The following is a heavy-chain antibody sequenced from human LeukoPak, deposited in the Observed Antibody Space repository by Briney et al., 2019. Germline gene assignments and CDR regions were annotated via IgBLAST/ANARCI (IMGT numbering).Heavy chain of an antibody. J-gene: IGHJ4*02. D-gene: IGHD3-22*01. V-gene: IGHV3-11*01. CDR2: ISSSGSTI. Sequence: RGSLRLSCAASGFTFSDYYMSWIRQAPGKGLEWVSYISSSGSTIYYADSVKGRFTISRDNAKNSLYLQMNSLRAEDTAVYYCARFGYYYDSSGYTSDYWGQGTLVTVSS. CDR1: GFTFSDYY. CDR3: ARFGYYYDSSGYTSDY.